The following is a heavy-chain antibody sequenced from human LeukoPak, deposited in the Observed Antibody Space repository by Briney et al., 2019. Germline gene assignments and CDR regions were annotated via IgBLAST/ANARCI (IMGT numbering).Heavy chain of an antibody. CDR2: ISYDGSNK. CDR1: GFTFSSYA. J-gene: IGHJ4*02. Sequence: PGGSLRLSCAASGFTFSSYAMHWVRQAPGKGLEWVAVISYDGSNKYYADSVKGRFTISRDNSKNTLYLQMNSLRAEDTAVYYCAKDCPGTPLGRRYFDYWGQGTLVTVSS. CDR3: AKDCPGTPLGRRYFDY. D-gene: IGHD1-1*01. V-gene: IGHV3-30-3*01.